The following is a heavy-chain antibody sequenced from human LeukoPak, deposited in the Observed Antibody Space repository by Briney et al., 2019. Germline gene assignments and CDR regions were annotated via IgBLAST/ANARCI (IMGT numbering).Heavy chain of an antibody. CDR3: ARVSRLDLQSRHAFNI. V-gene: IGHV1-18*01. Sequence: ASVKVSCKASGYTFTSYGIGWVRQAPGQGLEWMGWISVYNGHTNYAQKFQGRVTMTTETSTTTAYMELRSLTSDDTAVYYCARVSRLDLQSRHAFNIWGQGTVVTVSS. CDR2: ISVYNGHT. J-gene: IGHJ3*02. CDR1: GYTFTSYG.